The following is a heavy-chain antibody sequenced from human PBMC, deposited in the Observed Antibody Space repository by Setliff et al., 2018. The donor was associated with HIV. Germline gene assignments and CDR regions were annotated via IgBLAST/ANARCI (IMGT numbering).Heavy chain of an antibody. CDR1: GDSIGSGNYY. Sequence: SETLSLTCTVSGDSIGSGNYYWTWIRQPAGKALEWIGRVFTSGDTKYTPNYTPSLKGRVTISVDTAKNQLYLSLTSVTAADTAVYYCARVRLTMIMMVDYFDQWGQGTRVTVSS. D-gene: IGHD3-22*01. V-gene: IGHV4-61*02. CDR3: ARVRLTMIMMVDYFDQ. J-gene: IGHJ4*02. CDR2: VFTSGDT.